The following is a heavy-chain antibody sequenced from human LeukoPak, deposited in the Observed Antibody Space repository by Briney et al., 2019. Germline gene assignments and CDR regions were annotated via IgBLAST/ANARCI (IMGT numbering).Heavy chain of an antibody. CDR3: AKPPYCSGGSCYPRDV. CDR1: GFTFSSYA. CDR2: FSGSGGST. J-gene: IGHJ6*04. Sequence: GGSLRLSCAASGFTFSSYAMSWVRQAPGKGLEWVSAFSGSGGSTYYADSVKGRFTISRDNSKNTLYLQMNSLRAEDTAVYYCAKPPYCSGGSCYPRDVWGKGTTVTVSS. D-gene: IGHD2-15*01. V-gene: IGHV3-23*01.